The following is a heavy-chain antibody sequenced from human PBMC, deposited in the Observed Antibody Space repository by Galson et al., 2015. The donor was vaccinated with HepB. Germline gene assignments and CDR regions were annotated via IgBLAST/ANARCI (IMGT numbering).Heavy chain of an antibody. CDR2: IIPIFGIA. V-gene: IGHV1-69*13. CDR1: GGTFSSYA. J-gene: IGHJ6*02. CDR3: ARVLPQYNWNYHEGGRGFYYYYGMDV. Sequence: SVKVSCKASGGTFSSYAISWVRQAPGQGLEWMGGIIPIFGIANYAQKFQGRVTITADESTSTAYMELSSLRSEDTAVYYCARVLPQYNWNYHEGGRGFYYYYGMDVWGQGTTVTVSS. D-gene: IGHD1-7*01.